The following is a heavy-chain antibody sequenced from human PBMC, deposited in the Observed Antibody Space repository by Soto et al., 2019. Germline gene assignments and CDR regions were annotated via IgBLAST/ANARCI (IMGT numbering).Heavy chain of an antibody. CDR2: INGGNGNT. CDR3: ARDGVVGGNINFDY. D-gene: IGHD1-26*01. V-gene: IGHV1-3*01. J-gene: IGHJ4*02. CDR1: GYTFTNYA. Sequence: QVHLVQSGAEVKKPGASVKVSCKASGYTFTNYAMHWVRQAPGQRLEWMGWINGGNGNTKYSQKFQDRVTITRDTSASTAYRELSSLRSEDTAVYYCARDGVVGGNINFDYGGQGTLVTVSS.